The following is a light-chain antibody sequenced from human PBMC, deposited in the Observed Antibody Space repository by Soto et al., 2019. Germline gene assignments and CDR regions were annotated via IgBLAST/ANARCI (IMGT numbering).Light chain of an antibody. CDR1: SSDVGGYNY. CDR3: SSYTSSSIDYV. Sequence: QSALTQPASVSGSPGQSITMSCTGTSSDVGGYNYVSWYQQHPGKAPKLMIYEVSNRPSGVSNRFSGSKSGNTASLTISGLQAEDEADYYCSSYTSSSIDYVFGTGTQLTVL. CDR2: EVS. V-gene: IGLV2-14*01. J-gene: IGLJ1*01.